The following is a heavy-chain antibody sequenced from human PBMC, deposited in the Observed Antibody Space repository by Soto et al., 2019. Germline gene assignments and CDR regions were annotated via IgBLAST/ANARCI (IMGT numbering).Heavy chain of an antibody. J-gene: IGHJ6*02. CDR3: ATGGVRFYYYGIDF. V-gene: IGHV1-24*01. Sequence: ASVKVSCKVSGYTLTELSMHWVRQAPGKGLEWMGGFDPEDGETIYAQKFQSRVTMTEDTSTDTAYMELSSLRSEDTAVYYCATGGVRFYYYGIDFWGQGTTVTVSS. CDR1: GYTLTELS. D-gene: IGHD2-8*01. CDR2: FDPEDGET.